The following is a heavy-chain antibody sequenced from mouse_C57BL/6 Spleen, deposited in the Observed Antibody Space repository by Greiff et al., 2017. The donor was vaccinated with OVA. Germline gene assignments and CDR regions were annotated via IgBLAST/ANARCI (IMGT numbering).Heavy chain of an antibody. CDR1: GYTFTSYW. V-gene: IGHV1-55*01. CDR3: ARGATVVGGDFDY. CDR2: IYPGSGST. J-gene: IGHJ2*01. D-gene: IGHD1-1*01. Sequence: VQLQQPGAELVKPGASVKMSCKASGYTFTSYWITWVKQRPGQGLEWIGDIYPGSGSTNYNEKFKSKATLTVDTSSSTAYMQLSSLTSEDSAVYYCARGATVVGGDFDYWGQGTTLTVSS.